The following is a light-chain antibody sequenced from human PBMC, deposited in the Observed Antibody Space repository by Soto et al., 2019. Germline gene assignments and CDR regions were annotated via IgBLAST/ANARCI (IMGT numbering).Light chain of an antibody. Sequence: EIVMTQSPVTLSVSPGERATLSCRAGQSVSSNLAWYQQKPGQAPRLLIYGASTRATGILARFTGSGSGTEFTLTISSLQFDDSAVYYCQQYNNWWTFGQGTKVEIK. CDR2: GAS. CDR3: QQYNNWWT. CDR1: QSVSSN. V-gene: IGKV3-15*01. J-gene: IGKJ1*01.